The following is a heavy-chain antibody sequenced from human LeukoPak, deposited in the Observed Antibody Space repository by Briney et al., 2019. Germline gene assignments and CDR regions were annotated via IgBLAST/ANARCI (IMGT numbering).Heavy chain of an antibody. J-gene: IGHJ1*01. Sequence: GGPLRLSCAASGFTFSTYSMNWVRQAPGKGLEWVSYISSSTSTIYYADSVKGRFTISRDNAKNSLYLQMNSLRDEDTAVYYCARDQSCSTTGCYDPEYFQHWGQGTLVTVSS. CDR2: ISSSTSTI. CDR3: ARDQSCSTTGCYDPEYFQH. D-gene: IGHD2-2*01. CDR1: GFTFSTYS. V-gene: IGHV3-48*02.